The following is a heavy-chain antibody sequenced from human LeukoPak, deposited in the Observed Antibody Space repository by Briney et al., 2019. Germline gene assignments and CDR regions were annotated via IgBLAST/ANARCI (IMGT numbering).Heavy chain of an antibody. CDR1: GYTFTNYY. CDR2: INPSGGST. CDR3: ARGYCGHESDF. Sequence: ASVKVSCKASGYTFTNYYMHWVRQAPGQGLEWMGIINPSGGSTRYAQKFQGRVTMTRDTSTSTVYMELSSLRSDDTAVYYCARGYCGHESDFWGQGTLVTVSS. D-gene: IGHD5-12*01. J-gene: IGHJ4*02. V-gene: IGHV1-46*01.